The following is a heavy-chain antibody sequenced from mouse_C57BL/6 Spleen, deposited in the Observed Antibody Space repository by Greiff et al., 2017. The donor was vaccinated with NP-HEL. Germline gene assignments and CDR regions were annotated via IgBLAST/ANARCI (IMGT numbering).Heavy chain of an antibody. J-gene: IGHJ1*03. CDR2: ISYDGSN. Sequence: VQLKESGPGLVKPSQSLSLPCSVTGYSITSGYYWNWIRQFPGNKLEWMGYISYDGSNNYNPSLKNRISITRDTSKNQFFLKLNSVTTEDTATYYCADYYGYDNWYFDVWGTGTTVTVSS. V-gene: IGHV3-6*01. CDR1: GYSITSGYY. CDR3: ADYYGYDNWYFDV. D-gene: IGHD2-2*01.